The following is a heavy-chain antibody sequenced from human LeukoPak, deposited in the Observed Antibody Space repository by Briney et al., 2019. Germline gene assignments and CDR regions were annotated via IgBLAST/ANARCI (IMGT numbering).Heavy chain of an antibody. CDR3: AAAVAAAPGAY. D-gene: IGHD6-13*01. CDR1: GFTLSSYA. CDR2: ISYDGSNK. Sequence: PGRSLRLSSAASGFTLSSYAMNWVRQAPGKGLEWVAVISYDGSNKYYADSVKGRFNISRDDAKNTLYLQMNSLRAEDTAVYYCAAAVAAAPGAYWGQGTLVTVSS. V-gene: IGHV3-30-3*01. J-gene: IGHJ4*02.